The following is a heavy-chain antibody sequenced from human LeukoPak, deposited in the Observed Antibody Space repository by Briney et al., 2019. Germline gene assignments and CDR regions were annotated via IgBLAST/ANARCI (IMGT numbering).Heavy chain of an antibody. CDR2: ISSSSSYI. J-gene: IGHJ3*02. V-gene: IGHV3-21*01. CDR1: GFTFSSYS. CDR3: AIGTVTTVADAFDI. Sequence: PGGSLRLSCAASGFTFSSYSMTWVRQAPGKGLEWVSSISSSSSYIYYADSVKGRFTISRDNAKNSLYLQMNSLRAEDTAVYYCAIGTVTTVADAFDIWGQGTMVTVSS. D-gene: IGHD4-17*01.